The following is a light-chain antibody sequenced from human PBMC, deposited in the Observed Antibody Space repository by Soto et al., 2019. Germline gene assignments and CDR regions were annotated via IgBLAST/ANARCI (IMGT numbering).Light chain of an antibody. CDR3: QQYXXWPPLT. CDR1: QSVRSN. CDR2: GAS. J-gene: IGKJ4*01. V-gene: IGKV3-15*01. Sequence: EIVMTQSPATLSVSPGERATLSCRASQSVRSNLAWYQQKPGQAPRLLIYGASTRATGIPARFSGSGSGTXXXXXXXXXXXXXXXXYYCQQYXXWPPLTFGGGTKVEIK.